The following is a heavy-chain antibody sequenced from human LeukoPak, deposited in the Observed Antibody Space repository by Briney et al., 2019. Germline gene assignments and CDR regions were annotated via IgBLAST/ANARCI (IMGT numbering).Heavy chain of an antibody. J-gene: IGHJ5*02. CDR3: AKVNFVSAAAWPTHLSVGLPDH. D-gene: IGHD6-13*01. Sequence: GGSLRLSCTASGFIFSIYDMRWVRPAPGKGREWVSNISGSGSITHHADSVKGRFTISRDNSKNKLYLKMNSLRAADTAIYYCAKVNFVSAAAWPTHLSVGLPDHWGQGILVTVSS. CDR1: GFIFSIYD. V-gene: IGHV3-23*01. CDR2: ISGSGSIT.